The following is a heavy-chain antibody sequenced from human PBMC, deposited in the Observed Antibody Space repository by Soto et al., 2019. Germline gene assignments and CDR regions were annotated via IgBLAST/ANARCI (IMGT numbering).Heavy chain of an antibody. CDR1: GGSISSNSYY. D-gene: IGHD3-22*01. CDR3: ARQHYYDSSGYYTWN. V-gene: IGHV4-39*01. CDR2: VHYSGST. J-gene: IGHJ4*02. Sequence: SETLSLTCSVSGGSISSNSYYWGWIRQPPGKGLEWIATVHYSGSTYYTPSLKSRVTISADTSNNQFSLRLNSVTAADTAVYYCARQHYYDSSGYYTWNWGQGTLVTVSS.